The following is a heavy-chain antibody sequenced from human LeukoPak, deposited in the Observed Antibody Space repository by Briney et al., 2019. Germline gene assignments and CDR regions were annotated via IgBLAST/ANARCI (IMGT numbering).Heavy chain of an antibody. Sequence: GGSLRLSCAATGFTFSNYAIHRGRQAPGKGLEWVAFISDDGSRQHYADSVKGRFTISRDNSKNTLNLQMNSLRAEDTAVYYCVKDRTGTYTLDYWGQGTLVTVSS. CDR2: ISDDGSRQ. V-gene: IGHV3-30-3*01. CDR3: VKDRTGTYTLDY. D-gene: IGHD3-10*01. J-gene: IGHJ4*02. CDR1: GFTFSNYA.